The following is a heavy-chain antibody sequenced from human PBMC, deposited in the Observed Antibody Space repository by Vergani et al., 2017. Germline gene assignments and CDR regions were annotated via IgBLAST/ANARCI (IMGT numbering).Heavy chain of an antibody. CDR1: GFTFNHYA. CDR3: AKANPRNSXYDYLYYYHAMDV. V-gene: IGHV3-23*01. J-gene: IGHJ6*02. CDR2: ISGSGGST. D-gene: IGHD5-12*01. Sequence: EVQLLESGGDLVQPGGSLRLSCAASGFTFNHYAMNWVRQAPGKGLEWVSGISGSGGSTYYAGSVKGRFTISRDSSKNTLYLQMNSLRAGDTAVYYCAKANPRNSXYDYLYYYHAMDVGGQGTTVTVSS.